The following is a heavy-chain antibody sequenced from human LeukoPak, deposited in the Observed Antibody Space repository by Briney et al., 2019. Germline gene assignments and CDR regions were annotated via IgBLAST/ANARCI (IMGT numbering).Heavy chain of an antibody. CDR1: GGSTSSYY. CDR3: ARVYGSGSSYGMDV. J-gene: IGHJ6*02. D-gene: IGHD3-10*01. Sequence: SETLSLTCTVSGGSTSSYYWSWIRQPAGKGLEWIGRIYTSGSTNYNPSLKSRVTMSVDTSKNQFSLKLSSVTAADTAVYYCARVYGSGSSYGMDVWGQGTTVTVSS. CDR2: IYTSGST. V-gene: IGHV4-4*07.